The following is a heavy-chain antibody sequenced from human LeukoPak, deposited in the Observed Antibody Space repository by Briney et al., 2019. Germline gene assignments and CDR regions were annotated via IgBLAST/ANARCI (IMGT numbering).Heavy chain of an antibody. CDR1: GFTFSSYA. CDR3: AKSQDGGRLFHFDY. V-gene: IGHV3-23*01. J-gene: IGHJ4*02. D-gene: IGHD1-26*01. Sequence: GGSLRLSCAASGFTFSSYAMSWVRQAPGKGVEGVSVISGSGGSTYSADSVKGRFTISRDNSKNTLYLQMNSLRAEDTAVYFCAKSQDGGRLFHFDYWGQGTLVTVSS. CDR2: ISGSGGST.